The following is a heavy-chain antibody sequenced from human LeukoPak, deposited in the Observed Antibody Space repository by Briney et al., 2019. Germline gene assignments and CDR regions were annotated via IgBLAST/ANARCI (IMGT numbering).Heavy chain of an antibody. Sequence: PGGSLRLSCAASGFTFSNAWMSWVRQAPGKGLEWVGRIKSKTDGGTTDYAAPVKGRFTISRDDSKNTLYLQMNSLKTEDTAVYYCTTQWIQLWANAFDIWGQGTMVTVSS. CDR3: TTQWIQLWANAFDI. CDR1: GFTFSNAW. J-gene: IGHJ3*02. D-gene: IGHD5-18*01. CDR2: IKSKTDGGTT. V-gene: IGHV3-15*01.